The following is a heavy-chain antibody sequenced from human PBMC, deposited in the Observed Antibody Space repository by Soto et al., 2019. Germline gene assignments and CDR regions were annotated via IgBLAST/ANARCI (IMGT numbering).Heavy chain of an antibody. CDR1: GFPFGENV. V-gene: IGHV3-23*01. CDR3: AKGDTSSGSLDY. D-gene: IGHD6-19*01. CDR2: ISDSGATT. J-gene: IGHJ4*02. Sequence: LRLSCAGSGFPFGENVMSWVRQAPGKGMEWVSGISDSGATTYYADSVRGRFTISRDNSKNTLYLQMKSLTAEASASYSCAKGDTSSGSLDYWGKGALVTVSS.